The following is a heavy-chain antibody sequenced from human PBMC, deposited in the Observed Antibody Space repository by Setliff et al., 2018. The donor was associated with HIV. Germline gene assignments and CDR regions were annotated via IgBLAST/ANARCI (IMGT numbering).Heavy chain of an antibody. Sequence: SETLSLTCTVSGVSISNYYWSWIRQPAGKGLEWIGHIYTSGSTNYNPSLKSRVTISVDTSKNQFSLKLSSVTAADTAVYYCARASSRLNCSGGSCYRAPYAFDIWGQGTMVTVSS. J-gene: IGHJ3*02. D-gene: IGHD2-15*01. V-gene: IGHV4-4*07. CDR3: ARASSRLNCSGGSCYRAPYAFDI. CDR1: GVSISNYY. CDR2: IYTSGST.